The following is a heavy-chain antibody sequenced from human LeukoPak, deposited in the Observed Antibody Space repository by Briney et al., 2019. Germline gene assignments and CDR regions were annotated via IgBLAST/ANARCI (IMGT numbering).Heavy chain of an antibody. V-gene: IGHV4-39*01. D-gene: IGHD3-22*01. Sequence: PSETLSLTCSVSGXSISSSSYYWDWIRQPPGKGLEWIGSLYYTGTTFHNPSLKSRVTISGDTSKNQFSLNLTSVTAADTAVYYCARRTVGSRGSLDYWGQGTLVTVSS. CDR2: LYYTGTT. J-gene: IGHJ4*02. CDR1: GXSISSSSYY. CDR3: ARRTVGSRGSLDY.